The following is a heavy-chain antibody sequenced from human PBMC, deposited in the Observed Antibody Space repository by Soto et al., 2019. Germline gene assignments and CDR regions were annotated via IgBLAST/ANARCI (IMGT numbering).Heavy chain of an antibody. CDR1: GGTFGNLG. J-gene: IGHJ5*01. D-gene: IGHD3-10*01. CDR3: ARDREDGSGRKYNWFDS. V-gene: IGHV1-69*01. CDR2: TIPIFETR. Sequence: QMQLVQSGAEVKKPGSSVKVSCKASGGTFGNLGISWLRQAPGQGLEWMGGTIPIFETRHYAEKFRDRLTITADATNTALMELTSLSSEDNVTDYCARDREDGSGRKYNWFDSWGQGTLVTVSS.